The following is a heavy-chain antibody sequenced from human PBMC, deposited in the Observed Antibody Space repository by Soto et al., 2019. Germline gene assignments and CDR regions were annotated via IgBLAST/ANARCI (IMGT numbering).Heavy chain of an antibody. CDR3: ARGGMTTVTTVDYYGMDV. Sequence: QVQLVQSGAEVKKPGASVKVSCKASGYTFTGYYMHWVRQAPGQGLEWMGWINTNSGGTNYAQKFQGWVTMTRDTSISTAYMELSRLRSDDTAVYYCARGGMTTVTTVDYYGMDVWGQGTTVTVSS. J-gene: IGHJ6*02. CDR1: GYTFTGYY. D-gene: IGHD4-17*01. V-gene: IGHV1-2*04. CDR2: INTNSGGT.